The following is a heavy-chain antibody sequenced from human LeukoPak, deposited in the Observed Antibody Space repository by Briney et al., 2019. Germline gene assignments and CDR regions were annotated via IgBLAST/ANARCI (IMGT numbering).Heavy chain of an antibody. CDR3: AKTLHSGSYYAPLYYFDY. V-gene: IGHV3-66*01. CDR2: IYSGGST. J-gene: IGHJ4*02. CDR1: GFTVSDNY. D-gene: IGHD1-26*01. Sequence: PGGSLRLSCAASGFTVSDNYMSWVRQAPGKGLEWVSVIYSGGSTFYADSVQGRFTISRDNSKNTLYLQMHSLRADDAAVYYCAKTLHSGSYYAPLYYFDYWGQGTLVTVSS.